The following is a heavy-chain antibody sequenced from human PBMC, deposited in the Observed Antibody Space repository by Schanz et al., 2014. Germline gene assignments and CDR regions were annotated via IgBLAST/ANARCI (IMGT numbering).Heavy chain of an antibody. CDR3: TKGRTFGR. Sequence: QVQLVQSGAEVKKPGASVKVSCKASGYTFTSYDINWVRQATGQGLEWMGWMNSKTGNTGYAQRFQGRVTMTRNTYITTACLELSSLRSGDTAVYYCTKGRTFGRWGQGTLVTVSS. CDR2: MNSKTGNT. CDR1: GYTFTSYD. J-gene: IGHJ4*02. V-gene: IGHV1-8*01. D-gene: IGHD3-16*01.